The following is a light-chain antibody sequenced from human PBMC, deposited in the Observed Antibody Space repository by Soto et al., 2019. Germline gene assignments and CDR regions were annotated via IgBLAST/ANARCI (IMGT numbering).Light chain of an antibody. J-gene: IGKJ3*01. Sequence: EIVLTQSPGTLSLSPGERATLSCRASQSVSSSYLAWYQQKPGQAPRHLIYGASSRATCIPDRFSGSGSGTDFTLTVSRLEPEDFAVYYCQQYGSSPGFTFGPRTKVDIK. CDR2: GAS. CDR3: QQYGSSPGFT. CDR1: QSVSSSY. V-gene: IGKV3-20*01.